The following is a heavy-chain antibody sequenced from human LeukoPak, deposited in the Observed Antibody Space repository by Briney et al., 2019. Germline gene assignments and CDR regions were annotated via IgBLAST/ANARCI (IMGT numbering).Heavy chain of an antibody. CDR3: ARAPHYYGMVFDY. J-gene: IGHJ4*02. V-gene: IGHV4-31*03. Sequence: KASQTLSLTCTVSGGSISSGGYYWSWIRQHPGKGLEWIGYIYYSGSTYYNPSLKSRVTISVDTSKNRFSLKLSSVTAADTAVYYCARAPHYYGMVFDYWGQGTLVTVSS. CDR1: GGSISSGGYY. CDR2: IYYSGST. D-gene: IGHD3-10*01.